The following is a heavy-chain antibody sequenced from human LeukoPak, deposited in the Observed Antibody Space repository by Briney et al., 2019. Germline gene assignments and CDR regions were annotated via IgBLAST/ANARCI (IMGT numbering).Heavy chain of an antibody. D-gene: IGHD2-2*02. J-gene: IGHJ4*02. CDR2: ISASGGGA. V-gene: IGHV3-23*01. CDR1: GFRFKNFG. CDR3: AKDVRRAEYCSATTCYTSSFDY. Sequence: GGSLRLSCAASGFRFKNFGMTWVRQAPGKGLEWVSTISASGGGAYYADSVKGRFTISRDNSKDTLSLQMNTLRAEDTAVYYCAKDVRRAEYCSATTCYTSSFDYWGQGTLVTVSS.